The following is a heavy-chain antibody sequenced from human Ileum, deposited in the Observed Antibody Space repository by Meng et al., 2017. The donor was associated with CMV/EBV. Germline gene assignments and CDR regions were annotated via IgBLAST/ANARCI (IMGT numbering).Heavy chain of an antibody. J-gene: IGHJ4*02. D-gene: IGHD2-2*01. CDR3: AKGGRSSARISYIDY. V-gene: IGHV3-30-3*01. CDR2: ISFDGSQK. CDR1: GFTFSSYA. Sequence: GESLKISCAASGFTFSSYAIYWVRQAPGKGLDWVAIISFDGSQKYYADSVMGRFTVSRDNSKNTLHLQMTSLSTDDTAMYYCAKGGRSSARISYIDYWGQGTLVTVSS.